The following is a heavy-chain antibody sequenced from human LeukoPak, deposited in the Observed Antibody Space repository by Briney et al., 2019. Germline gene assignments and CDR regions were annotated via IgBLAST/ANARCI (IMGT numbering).Heavy chain of an antibody. J-gene: IGHJ4*02. CDR1: GFTFSSYS. CDR3: ARVLAYWSSTSCRTFDY. CDR2: ISSSSSTI. Sequence: GGSLRLSCAASGFTFSSYSVNWVRQAPGKGLEWVSYISSSSSTIYYADSVKGRFTISRDNDKNSLYLQMNSLRAEDTAVYYCARVLAYWSSTSCRTFDYWGQGTLVTVSS. V-gene: IGHV3-48*01. D-gene: IGHD2-2*01.